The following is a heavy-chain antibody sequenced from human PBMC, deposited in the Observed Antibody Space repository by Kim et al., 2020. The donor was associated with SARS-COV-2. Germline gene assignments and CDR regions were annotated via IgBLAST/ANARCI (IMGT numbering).Heavy chain of an antibody. Sequence: GGSLRLSCAASGFTFSGYWMHWVRQAPVKGLVWVSRVSGDGGSTNYADSMKGRFTISRDNAKNTLYLQMNSLRAEDTAVYYCARAVETTKRPPGYWGQGTLVTVSS. D-gene: IGHD1-26*01. CDR3: ARAVETTKRPPGY. CDR1: GFTFSGYW. V-gene: IGHV3-74*01. CDR2: VSGDGGST. J-gene: IGHJ4*02.